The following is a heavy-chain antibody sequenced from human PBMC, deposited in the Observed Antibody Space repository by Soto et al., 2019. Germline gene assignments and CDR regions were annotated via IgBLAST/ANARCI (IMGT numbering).Heavy chain of an antibody. CDR3: FDSGYDYSGY. D-gene: IGHD5-12*01. CDR2: INHSGST. Sequence: QVQLQQWGAGLLKPSETLSLTCAVYGGSFSGYYWSWIRQPPGKGLEWIGEINHSGSTNYNPSLKSRVTISVDTSKNQFPLKLSSVTAADTAVYYCFDSGYDYSGYWGQGTLVTVSS. J-gene: IGHJ4*02. CDR1: GGSFSGYY. V-gene: IGHV4-34*01.